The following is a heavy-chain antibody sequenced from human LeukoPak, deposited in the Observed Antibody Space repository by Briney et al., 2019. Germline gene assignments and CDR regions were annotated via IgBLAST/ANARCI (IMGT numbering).Heavy chain of an antibody. V-gene: IGHV3-48*02. CDR1: GFTFNSYS. CDR3: TRDLAAAGTSLDY. Sequence: PGGSLRLSCAASGFTFNSYSMNWVRQAPGKGLEWVSYISSSGNTIYYADSVKGRFTISRDNAKNSLYLQMNSLRDEDTAVYYCTRDLAAAGTSLDYWGQGTLVTVSS. J-gene: IGHJ4*02. CDR2: ISSSGNTI. D-gene: IGHD6-13*01.